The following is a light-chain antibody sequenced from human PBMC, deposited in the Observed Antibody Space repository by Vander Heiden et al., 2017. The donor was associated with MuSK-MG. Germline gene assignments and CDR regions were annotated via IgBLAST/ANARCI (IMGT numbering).Light chain of an antibody. CDR1: TNDLGGYNY. CDR2: DGS. J-gene: IGLJ1*01. V-gene: IGLV2-11*01. Sequence: QSALTQPRSVSGSPGQSVTISCTGTTNDLGGYNYVSWYQQHPSKAPKLIIDDGSKRPSGVPDRCSGSKSGNTASLTISGLQAEDEADYYCCSYAGSFTFVFGTETKVTVL. CDR3: CSYAGSFTFV.